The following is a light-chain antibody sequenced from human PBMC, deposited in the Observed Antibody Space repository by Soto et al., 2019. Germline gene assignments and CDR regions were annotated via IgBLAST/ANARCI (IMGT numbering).Light chain of an antibody. Sequence: QSALTHPASVSGSPGQSITISCTGISSDVGSYNLVSWYQQHPGKAPKVMIYEGSKRPSGVSNRFSGSRPGNTASLTISGLQAEDEAHYYCYSYAGSSTHVVFGGGTKLTVL. J-gene: IGLJ2*01. CDR1: SSDVGSYNL. CDR3: YSYAGSSTHVV. CDR2: EGS. V-gene: IGLV2-23*01.